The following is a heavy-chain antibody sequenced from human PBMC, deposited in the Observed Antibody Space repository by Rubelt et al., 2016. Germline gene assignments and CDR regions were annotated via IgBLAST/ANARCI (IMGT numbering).Heavy chain of an antibody. V-gene: IGHV4-59*12. Sequence: GGTNYNPSLKSRVTISVDTSKNQFSLKLSSVTAADTAVYYCARDHDSMIVGYFQHWGQGTLVTVSS. D-gene: IGHD3-22*01. J-gene: IGHJ1*01. CDR3: ARDHDSMIVGYFQH. CDR2: GGT.